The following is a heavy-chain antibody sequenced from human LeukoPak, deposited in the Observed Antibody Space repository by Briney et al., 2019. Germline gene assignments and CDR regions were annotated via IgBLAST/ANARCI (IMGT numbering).Heavy chain of an antibody. J-gene: IGHJ6*03. D-gene: IGHD5-18*01. CDR2: ISGSGGST. V-gene: IGHV3-23*01. Sequence: QPGGTLRLSCAASGFTFSSYGMSWVRQAPGKGLEWVSAISGSGGSTYYADSVKGRFTISRDNSKNTLYLQMNSLRAEDTAVYYCARDHKGYSYGYRGGYSYYYYMDVWGKGTTVTVSS. CDR1: GFTFSSYG. CDR3: ARDHKGYSYGYRGGYSYYYYMDV.